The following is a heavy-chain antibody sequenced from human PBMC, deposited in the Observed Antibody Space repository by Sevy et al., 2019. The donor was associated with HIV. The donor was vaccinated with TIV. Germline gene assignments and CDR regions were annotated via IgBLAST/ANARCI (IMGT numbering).Heavy chain of an antibody. CDR3: ALERLYSNVAEYFQN. V-gene: IGHV3-30-3*01. Sequence: GGSLRLSCAASGFTFTYYCMHWVRQAPGKGLEWVATISYDGSNRHYADSVQGRFTISRDNSKNSLFLQMNSLRAEDTAVYYCALERLYSNVAEYFQNWGQGTLVTVSS. D-gene: IGHD1-1*01. CDR2: ISYDGSNR. CDR1: GFTFTYYC. J-gene: IGHJ1*01.